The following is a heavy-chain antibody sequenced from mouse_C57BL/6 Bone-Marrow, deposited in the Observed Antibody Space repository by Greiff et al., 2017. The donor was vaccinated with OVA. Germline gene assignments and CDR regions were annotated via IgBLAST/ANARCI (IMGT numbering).Heavy chain of an antibody. CDR1: GFTFSDYY. CDR3: ARHEAYDYPWFAY. D-gene: IGHD2-4*01. J-gene: IGHJ3*01. V-gene: IGHV5-12*01. CDR2: ISNGGGST. Sequence: EVKLVESGGGLVQPGGSLKLSCAASGFTFSDYYMYWVRQTPEKRLEWVAYISNGGGSTYYPDTVKGRFTISRDNANNTLYLQMSRLKSEDTAMYYCARHEAYDYPWFAYWGQGTLVTVSA.